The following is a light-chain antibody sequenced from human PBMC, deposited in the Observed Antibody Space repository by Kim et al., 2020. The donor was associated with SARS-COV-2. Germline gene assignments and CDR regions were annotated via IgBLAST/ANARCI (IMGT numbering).Light chain of an antibody. J-gene: IGLJ1*01. V-gene: IGLV2-23*02. Sequence: PGQAITISCTGTSSDVGSYNLVSWYQQHPGKAPKLMIYEVSKRPSGVSNLFSGSKSGNTASLTISGLQAEDEADYYCCSYAGSSYVFGTGTKVTVL. CDR2: EVS. CDR1: SSDVGSYNL. CDR3: CSYAGSSYV.